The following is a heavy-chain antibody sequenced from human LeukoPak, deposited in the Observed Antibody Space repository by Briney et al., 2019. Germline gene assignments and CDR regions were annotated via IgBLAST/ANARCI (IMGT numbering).Heavy chain of an antibody. V-gene: IGHV3-23*01. J-gene: IGHJ3*02. CDR2: ISASGGST. D-gene: IGHD6-13*01. CDR3: AKVWKEQLVRSGAFDI. Sequence: RGSLRLSCAASGFTFSSYAMNWVRQAPGKGLEWVSGISASGGSTYYADSVKGRFTISRDNSKSTVYLQMNSLRTDDTAVYYCAKVWKEQLVRSGAFDIWGQGTMVIVSS. CDR1: GFTFSSYA.